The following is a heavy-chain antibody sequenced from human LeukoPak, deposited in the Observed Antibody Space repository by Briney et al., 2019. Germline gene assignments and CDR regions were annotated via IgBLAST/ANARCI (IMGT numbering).Heavy chain of an antibody. CDR1: GGTFSSYA. J-gene: IGHJ4*02. CDR3: ARDGLRAAMVEPPGY. V-gene: IGHV1-69*04. CDR2: IIPILGIA. D-gene: IGHD5-18*01. Sequence: ASVKASCKPSGGTFSSYAFSWVRQAPGQGLEWMGRIIPILGIANYAQKFQGRVTITADKSTSTAYMELSSLRSEDTAVYYCARDGLRAAMVEPPGYWGQGTLVTVSS.